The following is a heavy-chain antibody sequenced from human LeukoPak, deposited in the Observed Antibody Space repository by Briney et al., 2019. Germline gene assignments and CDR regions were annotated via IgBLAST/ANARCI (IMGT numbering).Heavy chain of an antibody. J-gene: IGHJ6*02. CDR2: ISSSSYI. CDR3: ARGGPNTYYDILTGYDYYYYYGMDV. V-gene: IGHV3-21*01. CDR1: GFTFSSYW. Sequence: NPGGSLRLSCAASGFTFSSYWMHWVRQAPGKGLEWVSSISSSSYIYYADSVKGRFTISRDNANNSLYLQMNSLRAEDTALYYCARGGPNTYYDILTGYDYYYYYGMDVWGQGTTVTVSS. D-gene: IGHD3-9*01.